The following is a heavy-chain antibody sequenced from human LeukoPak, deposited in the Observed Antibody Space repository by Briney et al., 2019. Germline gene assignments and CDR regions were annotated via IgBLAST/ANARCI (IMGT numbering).Heavy chain of an antibody. CDR2: IYPDDSDT. V-gene: IGHV5-51*01. CDR1: GYTFTNYW. D-gene: IGHD6-19*01. Sequence: GESLKISCKGSGYTFTNYWIAWVRQLPGKGLEWMGIIYPDDSDTKYSPSFQGQVTISADRSISIAYLQWTSLKASDTGMYYCARRLRSASGWPYYFDYWGQGTLVTVSS. CDR3: ARRLRSASGWPYYFDY. J-gene: IGHJ4*02.